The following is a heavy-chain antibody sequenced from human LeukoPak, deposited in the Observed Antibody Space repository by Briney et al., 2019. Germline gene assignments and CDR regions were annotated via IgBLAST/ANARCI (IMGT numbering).Heavy chain of an antibody. V-gene: IGHV1-69*05. D-gene: IGHD6-13*01. J-gene: IGHJ6*03. CDR3: ARAAAGVNNYYYYYMDV. CDR1: GGTFSSYA. Sequence: SVKVSCKASGGTFSSYAISWVRQAPGHGLEWMGGIIPIFGTANYAQKFQGRVTITTDESTSTAYMELSSLRSEDTAVYYCARAAAGVNNYYYYYMDVWGKGTTVTVSS. CDR2: IIPIFGTA.